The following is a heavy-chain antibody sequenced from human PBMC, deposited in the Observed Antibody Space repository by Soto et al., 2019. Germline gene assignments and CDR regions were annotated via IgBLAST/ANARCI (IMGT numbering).Heavy chain of an antibody. CDR3: ARDGYYDFWSGPTRTGPMDV. Sequence: GASVKVSCKASGYTFTSYYMHWVRQAPGQGLEWMGIINPSGGSTSYAQKFQGRVTMTRDTSTSTVYMELSSLRSEDTAVYYCARDGYYDFWSGPTRTGPMDVWGQGPTGIVSS. J-gene: IGHJ6*02. D-gene: IGHD3-3*01. V-gene: IGHV1-46*01. CDR2: INPSGGST. CDR1: GYTFTSYY.